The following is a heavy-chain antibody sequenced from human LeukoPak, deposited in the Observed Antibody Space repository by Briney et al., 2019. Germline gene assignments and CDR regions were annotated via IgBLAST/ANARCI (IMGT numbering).Heavy chain of an antibody. CDR1: GYTFTSYD. CDR2: MNPNSGNT. Sequence: PWASVKVSCKASGYTFTSYDINWVRQATGQGLEWMGWMNPNSGNTGYAQKFQGRVTMTRNTSISTAYMELSSLRSEDTAVYYCARGPLSSSYNYYYYYGMDVWGQGTTVTVSS. J-gene: IGHJ6*02. V-gene: IGHV1-8*01. CDR3: ARGPLSSSYNYYYYYGMDV. D-gene: IGHD6-13*01.